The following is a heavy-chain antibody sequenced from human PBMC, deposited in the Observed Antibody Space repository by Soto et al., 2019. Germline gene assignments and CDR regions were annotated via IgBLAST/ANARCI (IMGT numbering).Heavy chain of an antibody. CDR3: TTDSYSTMLAVRFDY. V-gene: IGHV3-15*07. CDR2: IKSKTNGGTT. J-gene: IGHJ4*01. D-gene: IGHD3-22*01. Sequence: GGSLRLSCAASGFTFSNAWINWVRQAPGKGLEWVGRIKSKTNGGTTDYAAPVKGRFAISRDDSNNMVYLQMNSLKIEDTAVYYCTTDSYSTMLAVRFDYWGHGTLVTLSS. CDR1: GFTFSNAW.